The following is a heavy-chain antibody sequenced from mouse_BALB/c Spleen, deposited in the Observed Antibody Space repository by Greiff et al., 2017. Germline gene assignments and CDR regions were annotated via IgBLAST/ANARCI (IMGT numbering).Heavy chain of an antibody. J-gene: IGHJ3*01. D-gene: IGHD2-4*01. V-gene: IGHV5-6*01. CDR1: GFTFSSYG. Sequence: VQLQQSGGDLVKPGGSLKLSCAASGFTFSSYGMSWVRQTPDKRLEWVATISSGGSYTYYPDSVKGRFTISRDNAKNTLYLQMSSLKSEDTAMYYCARLDDYFAYWGQGTLVTVSA. CDR2: ISSGGSYT. CDR3: ARLDDYFAY.